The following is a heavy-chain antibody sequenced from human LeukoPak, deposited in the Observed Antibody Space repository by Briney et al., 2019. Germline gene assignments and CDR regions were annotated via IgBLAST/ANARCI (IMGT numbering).Heavy chain of an antibody. CDR3: ARDLDY. CDR1: GFTFNNYA. J-gene: IGHJ4*02. CDR2: LSGGAGRT. Sequence: QTGGSLRLSCAASGFTFNNYAMNWVRQAPGKGLEWVSALSGGAGRTYYADSVKGRFTISRDNAKNSLYLQMSSLRAEDTAVYYCARDLDYWGQGTLVTVSS. V-gene: IGHV3-23*01.